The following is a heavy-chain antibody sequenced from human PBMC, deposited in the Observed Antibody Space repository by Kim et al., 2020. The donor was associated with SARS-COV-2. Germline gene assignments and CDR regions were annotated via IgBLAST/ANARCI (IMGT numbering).Heavy chain of an antibody. CDR3: ARGDGYNLWGDY. Sequence: GGSLRLSCAASGFTFSSYAMHWVRQAPGKGLEWVAVISYDGSNKYYADSVKGRFTISRDNSKNTLYLQMNSLRAEDTAVYYCARGDGYNLWGDYWGQGTL. J-gene: IGHJ4*02. D-gene: IGHD5-12*01. CDR2: ISYDGSNK. V-gene: IGHV3-30-3*01. CDR1: GFTFSSYA.